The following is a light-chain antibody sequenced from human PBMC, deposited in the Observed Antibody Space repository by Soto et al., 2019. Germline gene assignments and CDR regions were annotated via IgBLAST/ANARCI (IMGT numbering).Light chain of an antibody. V-gene: IGKV3-20*01. CDR3: QQYGSSPLT. J-gene: IGKJ4*01. CDR1: QSVSSSY. Sequence: EMVLTQSPGTLSLSPGERATLSCRASQSVSSSYLAWYQQKPGQAPRLLIYGASSRATGIPDRFSGSGSGTDFTLTISRLEPEDFEVYYCQQYGSSPLTFGGGTKVEIK. CDR2: GAS.